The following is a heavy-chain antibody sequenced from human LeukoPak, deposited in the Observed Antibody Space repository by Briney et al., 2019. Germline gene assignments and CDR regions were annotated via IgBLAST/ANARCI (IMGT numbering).Heavy chain of an antibody. V-gene: IGHV1-69*05. CDR1: RGTPCSYA. Sequence: CSLKVSRKESRGTPCSYAISCVREGPGQGLEWMGTIIPIFGTANYAQKFQSRVTITTDESTSTAYMELSSLRSEDTAVYYCARTSGYYYFFDYWGQGTLVTVSS. CDR3: ARTSGYYYFFDY. D-gene: IGHD3-22*01. CDR2: IIPIFGTA. J-gene: IGHJ4*02.